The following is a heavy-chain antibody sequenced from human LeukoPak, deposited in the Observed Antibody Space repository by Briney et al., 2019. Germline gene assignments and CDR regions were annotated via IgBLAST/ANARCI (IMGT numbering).Heavy chain of an antibody. J-gene: IGHJ5*02. CDR1: GGSISSYY. CDR2: IYYSGST. CDR3: ARERDYYDSSGYYPPSHWFDP. Sequence: SETLSLTCTVSGGSISSYYWSWIRQPPGKGLEWIGYIYYSGSTNYNPSLKSRVTISVDTSKNQFSLKLSSVTAADTAVYYCARERDYYDSSGYYPPSHWFDPWGQGTLVTVSS. D-gene: IGHD3-22*01. V-gene: IGHV4-59*12.